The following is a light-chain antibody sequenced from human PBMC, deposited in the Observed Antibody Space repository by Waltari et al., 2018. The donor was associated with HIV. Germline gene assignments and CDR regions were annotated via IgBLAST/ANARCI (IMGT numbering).Light chain of an antibody. J-gene: IGKJ5*01. Sequence: VVLIQSPVFLHVTHGQPASISCRSKQSLVFSDGNTYLNCFQQKTAQRPRRPIYRVSDRDSGVPDRFSGSGSDTDFTLKLSRVEADDVAVYYCMQGVRWPYTFGQGTRLEI. CDR3: MQGVRWPYT. V-gene: IGKV2-30*01. CDR1: QSLVFSDGNTY. CDR2: RVS.